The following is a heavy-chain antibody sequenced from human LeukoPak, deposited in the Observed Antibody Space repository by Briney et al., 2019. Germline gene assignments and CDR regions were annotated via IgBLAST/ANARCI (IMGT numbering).Heavy chain of an antibody. Sequence: PSETLSLTCTVSGYSISTGYYWDWIRQPPGKGLEWIGEINHSGSTNYNPSLKSRVTISVDTSKNQFSLKLSSVTAADTAVYYCARVFPKSGAGMVSSTFDYWGQGTLVTVSS. J-gene: IGHJ4*02. CDR2: INHSGST. V-gene: IGHV4-38-2*02. D-gene: IGHD6-13*01. CDR3: ARVFPKSGAGMVSSTFDY. CDR1: GYSISTGYY.